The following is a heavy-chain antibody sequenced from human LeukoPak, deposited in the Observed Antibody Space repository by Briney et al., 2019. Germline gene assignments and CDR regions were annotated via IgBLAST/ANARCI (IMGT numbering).Heavy chain of an antibody. CDR1: GYSFTSYW. CDR3: ARQAVVGATKDYYYYYGMDV. Sequence: GESLKISCQGSGYSFTSYWIGWVRQMPGKGLEWMGIIYPGDSDTRYSPSFQGQVTISADKSISTAYLQWSSLKASDTAMYYCARQAVVGATKDYYYYYGMDVWGQGTTVTVSS. D-gene: IGHD1-26*01. J-gene: IGHJ6*02. CDR2: IYPGDSDT. V-gene: IGHV5-51*01.